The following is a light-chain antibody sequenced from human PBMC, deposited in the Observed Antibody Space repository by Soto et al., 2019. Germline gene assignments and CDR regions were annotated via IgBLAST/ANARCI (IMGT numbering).Light chain of an antibody. V-gene: IGLV2-11*01. CDR1: SSDVGAYNA. Sequence: QSVLTQPRSVSGSPGQSVTISCTGTSSDVGAYNAVSWYQQNPGKAPKFMIYDVTKRPSGVPDRFSGSKSGNTASLTISGLQAEDEADYYWLSYAANYVYVYGTGTKVTVL. J-gene: IGLJ1*01. CDR2: DVT. CDR3: LSYAANYVYV.